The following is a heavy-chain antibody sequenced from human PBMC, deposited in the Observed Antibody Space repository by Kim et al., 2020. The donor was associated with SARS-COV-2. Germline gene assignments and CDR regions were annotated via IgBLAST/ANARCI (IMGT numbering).Heavy chain of an antibody. D-gene: IGHD6-19*01. J-gene: IGHJ6*01. CDR2: ISSSSSPI. V-gene: IGHV3-48*02. CDR3: SREGQWLSLYYYGMDV. CDR1: GFTFSYYS. Sequence: GGSLRLSCAASGFTFSYYSMNWVRQATGKGLEWVSYISSSSSPIYYADSVKGRFTVSRDNAKNSMYLQMNSLRDADTAVYYCSREGQWLSLYYYGMDVWG.